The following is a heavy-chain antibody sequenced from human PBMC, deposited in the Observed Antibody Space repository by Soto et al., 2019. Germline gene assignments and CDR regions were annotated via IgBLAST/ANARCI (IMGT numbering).Heavy chain of an antibody. CDR1: GGSFSGYY. V-gene: IGHV4-34*01. Sequence: QVQLQQWGAGLLKPSETLSLTCAVYGGSFSGYYWSWIRQPPGKGLEWIGEINHSGSTNYNPSLKGRVTISVDTSKNQFSLKLSSVTAADTAVYYCARAVAGSFDYWGQGTLVTVSS. CDR2: INHSGST. CDR3: ARAVAGSFDY. J-gene: IGHJ4*02. D-gene: IGHD6-19*01.